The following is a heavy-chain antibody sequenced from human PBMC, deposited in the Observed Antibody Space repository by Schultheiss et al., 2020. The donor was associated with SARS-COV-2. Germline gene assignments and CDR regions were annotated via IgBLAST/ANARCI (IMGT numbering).Heavy chain of an antibody. J-gene: IGHJ6*03. Sequence: SETLSLTCTVSGGSISSYYWSWIRQPPGKGLEWIGYIYYSGSTNYNPSLRGRVTMSVDTSKNQFSLKLSSVTAADTAVYYCARDSTDFWSGGPTGYMDVWGKGTTVTVSS. CDR2: IYYSGST. CDR3: ARDSTDFWSGGPTGYMDV. D-gene: IGHD3-3*01. V-gene: IGHV4-59*01. CDR1: GGSISSYY.